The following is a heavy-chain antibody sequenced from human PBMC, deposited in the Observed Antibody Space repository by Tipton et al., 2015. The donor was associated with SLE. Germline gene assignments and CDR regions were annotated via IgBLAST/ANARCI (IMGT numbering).Heavy chain of an antibody. CDR3: ARHPKRESGSQFLFDY. CDR1: GGSISGYS. D-gene: IGHD2-21*01. V-gene: IGHV4-59*08. J-gene: IGHJ4*02. CDR2: IYYSGST. Sequence: LRLSCSVSGGSISGYSWSWVRQPPGKGLEWIGYIYYSGSTNYNPSLKSRVTMSVDTSKNQFSLKLSSVTAADTAVYYCARHPKRESGSQFLFDYWGQGTLVTVSS.